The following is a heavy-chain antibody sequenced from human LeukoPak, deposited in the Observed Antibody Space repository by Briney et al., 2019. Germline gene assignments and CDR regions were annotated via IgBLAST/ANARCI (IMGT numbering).Heavy chain of an antibody. D-gene: IGHD2-15*01. CDR3: ARTGYCSGGSCYSWYYGMDV. CDR2: VHHSGST. V-gene: IGHV4-39*07. J-gene: IGHJ6*02. Sequence: PSETLSLTCTVSGGSISTSSYYWDWIRQPPGKGLEWIGSVHHSGSTYYNPSLKSRVTISVDTSKNQFSLKLSSVTAADTAVYYCARTGYCSGGSCYSWYYGMDVWGQGTTVTVSS. CDR1: GGSISTSSYY.